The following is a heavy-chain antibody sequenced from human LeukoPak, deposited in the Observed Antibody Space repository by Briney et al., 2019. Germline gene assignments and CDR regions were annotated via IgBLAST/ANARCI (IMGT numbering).Heavy chain of an antibody. CDR2: ISGSGGST. D-gene: IGHD5-18*01. J-gene: IGHJ4*02. V-gene: IGHV3-23*01. CDR3: AKDWRRGYSYGFDY. Sequence: PGGSLRLSRAASGFTFSSYVMSWVRQAPGKGLEWVSAISGSGGSTYYADSVKGRFTISRDNSKNTLYLQMNSLRAEDTAVYYCAKDWRRGYSYGFDYWGQGTLVTVSS. CDR1: GFTFSSYV.